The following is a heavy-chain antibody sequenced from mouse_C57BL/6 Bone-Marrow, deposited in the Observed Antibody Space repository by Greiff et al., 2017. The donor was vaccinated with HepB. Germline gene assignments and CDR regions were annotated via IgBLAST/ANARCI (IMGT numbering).Heavy chain of an antibody. CDR3: ARDQEPQGNWYFDV. V-gene: IGHV5-16*01. CDR2: INYDGSST. Sequence: DVQLVESEGGLVQPGSSMKLSCTASGFAFSDYYMAWVRQVPEKGLEWVANINYDGSSTYYLDSLKSRFIISRDNAKNILYLQMSSLQSEDTATYYCARDQEPQGNWYFDVWGTGTTVTVSS. J-gene: IGHJ1*03. CDR1: GFAFSDYY.